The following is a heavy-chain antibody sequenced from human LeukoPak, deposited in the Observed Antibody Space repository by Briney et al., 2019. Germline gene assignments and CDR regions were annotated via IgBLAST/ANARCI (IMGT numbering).Heavy chain of an antibody. CDR2: IYYSGST. D-gene: IGHD3-3*01. V-gene: IGHV4-39*01. CDR1: GGSISSSSYY. Sequence: KTSETLSLTCTVSGGSISSSSYYWGWIRQPPGKGLEWIGSIYYSGSTYYNPSLKSRVTISVDTSKNQFSLKLSSVTAADTAVYYCATLPFATYYDFWSGYYPKNYWGQGTLVTVSS. CDR3: ATLPFATYYDFWSGYYPKNY. J-gene: IGHJ4*02.